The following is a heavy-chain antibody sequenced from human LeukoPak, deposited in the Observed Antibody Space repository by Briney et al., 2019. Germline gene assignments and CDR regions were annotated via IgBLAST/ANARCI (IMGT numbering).Heavy chain of an antibody. J-gene: IGHJ3*02. CDR3: ARSAAFDAFDI. CDR2: INPNSGGT. D-gene: IGHD2-15*01. CDR1: GYTFTGYY. Sequence: ASVKVSCKASGYTFTGYYMHWVRQALGQGLEWMGWINPNSGGTNYAQKFQGRVTMTRDTSISTAYMELSWLRSDDTAVYYCARSAAFDAFDIWGQGTMVTVSS. V-gene: IGHV1-2*02.